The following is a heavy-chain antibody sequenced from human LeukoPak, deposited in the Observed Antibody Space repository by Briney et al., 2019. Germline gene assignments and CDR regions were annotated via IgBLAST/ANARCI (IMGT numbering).Heavy chain of an antibody. CDR2: INPNSGDT. D-gene: IGHD3-22*01. CDR3: ARVTPNDYYDPSFFHY. CDR1: GYTFTDYY. Sequence: ASVKVSCKASGYTFTDYYIHWVGQAPGQGGEWMGWINPNSGDTNYVQKFLARVTLPSDTSISTAYMELSRLTSDDTAVYYCARVTPNDYYDPSFFHYWGQGTLVTVSS. V-gene: IGHV1-2*02. J-gene: IGHJ4*02.